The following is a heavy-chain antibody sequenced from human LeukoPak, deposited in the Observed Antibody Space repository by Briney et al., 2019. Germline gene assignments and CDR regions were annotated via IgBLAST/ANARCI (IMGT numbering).Heavy chain of an antibody. CDR2: INGYTGNT. J-gene: IGHJ3*02. CDR1: GYTFTSYG. V-gene: IGHV1-18*01. Sequence: ASVKVSCKTFGYTFTSYGISWVRQAPGQGPEWMGWINGYTGNTKYAEKLQGRVTVTTDTSTSTAYMELSSLRSEDTAVYYCARDQGEAFDIWGQGTMVTVSS. CDR3: ARDQGEAFDI.